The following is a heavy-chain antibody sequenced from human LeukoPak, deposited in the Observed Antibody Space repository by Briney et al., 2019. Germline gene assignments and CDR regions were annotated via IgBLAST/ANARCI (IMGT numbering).Heavy chain of an antibody. Sequence: GGSLRLSCAASGFTFSSYGMHWVRQAPGKGLEWVAFIRYDGSNKYYADSVKGRFTISRDNSKNTLYLQMNSLRAEDTAVYYCAKAFLSGWFNFDYWGQGTLVTVSS. CDR1: GFTFSSYG. J-gene: IGHJ4*02. V-gene: IGHV3-30*02. CDR3: AKAFLSGWFNFDY. D-gene: IGHD6-19*01. CDR2: IRYDGSNK.